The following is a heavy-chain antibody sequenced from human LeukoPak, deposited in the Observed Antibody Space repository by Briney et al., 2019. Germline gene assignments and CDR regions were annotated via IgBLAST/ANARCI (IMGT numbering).Heavy chain of an antibody. V-gene: IGHV3-21*01. Sequence: GGSLRLSCAASGFTFSSYSMNWVRQAPGKGLEWVSSISSSSSYIYYADSVKGRFTISRDNAKNSLYLQMTSLRAEDTAVYYCASSRGEGFDYWGQGTLVTVSS. CDR1: GFTFSSYS. D-gene: IGHD3-16*01. J-gene: IGHJ4*02. CDR3: ASSRGEGFDY. CDR2: ISSSSSYI.